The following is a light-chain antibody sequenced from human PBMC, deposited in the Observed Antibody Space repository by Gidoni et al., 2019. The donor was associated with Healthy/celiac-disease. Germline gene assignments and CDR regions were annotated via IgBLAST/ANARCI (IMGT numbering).Light chain of an antibody. CDR2: AAS. J-gene: IGKJ2*01. CDR3: QQSYSTPYT. CDR1: QSISSY. V-gene: IGKV1-39*01. Sequence: DIQTTPSPSSLSASVGDRVTITCRASQSISSYLNWYQQKPVKAPKLLIYAASSLQSGVPSRFSGSGSGTDFTLTISSLQPEDFATYYCQQSYSTPYTFGQGTKLEIK.